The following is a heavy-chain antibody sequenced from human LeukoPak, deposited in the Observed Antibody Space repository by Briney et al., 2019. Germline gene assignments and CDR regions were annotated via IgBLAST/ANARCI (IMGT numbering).Heavy chain of an antibody. CDR1: GFNFRNYG. D-gene: IGHD3-16*01. J-gene: IGHJ4*02. CDR3: AGRTYYFDY. Sequence: PGGSLRLSCVASGFNFRNYGMNWVRQAPGKGLEWVAAVSDDGDKTYYGDSVKGRFTVSRDNSKNTLYLQMSSLRAEDTAVYYCAGRTYYFDYWGQGTLVIVSS. V-gene: IGHV3-23*01. CDR2: VSDDGDKT.